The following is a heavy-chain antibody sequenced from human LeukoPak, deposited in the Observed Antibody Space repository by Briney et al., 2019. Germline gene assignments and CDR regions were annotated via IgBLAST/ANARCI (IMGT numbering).Heavy chain of an antibody. V-gene: IGHV3-21*01. CDR1: GFTFSSYS. J-gene: IGHJ4*02. Sequence: GGSLRLSCAASGFTFSSYSMSWVRQAPGKGPEWVSSISSSSSYIYYADSVKGRFTISRDNAKNSLYLQMNSLRAEDTAVYYCARGLGINYFDYWGQGTLVTVSS. CDR2: ISSSSSYI. CDR3: ARGLGINYFDY. D-gene: IGHD7-27*01.